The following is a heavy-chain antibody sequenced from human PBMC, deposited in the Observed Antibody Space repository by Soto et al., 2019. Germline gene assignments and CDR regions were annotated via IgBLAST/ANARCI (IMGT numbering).Heavy chain of an antibody. V-gene: IGHV3-7*05. CDR1: EFAFSSYW. CDR2: IRKDGSQR. D-gene: IGHD6-25*01. Sequence: EVQLVESGGGLVQPGGSLTLSCAASEFAFSSYWMTWVRQAPGKGLAWVANIRKDGSQRSYLDSVRGRFTISRDNSKNSLYLQMNSLRAEDTALYFCARDVSPGSSGLYFDAFDIWGQGTMVTVSS. CDR3: ARDVSPGSSGLYFDAFDI. J-gene: IGHJ3*02.